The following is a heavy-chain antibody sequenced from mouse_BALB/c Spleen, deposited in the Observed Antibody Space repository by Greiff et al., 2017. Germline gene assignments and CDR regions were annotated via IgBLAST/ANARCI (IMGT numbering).Heavy chain of an antibody. CDR3: GISIELRLRAMDY. CDR1: GYSFTGYF. CDR2: INPYNGDT. D-gene: IGHD1-2*01. J-gene: IGHJ4*01. Sequence: DVKLVESGPELVKPGASVKISCKASGYSFTGYFMNWVKQSHGKSLEWIGRINPYNGDTFYNQKFKGKATLTVDKSSSTAHMELLSLTSEDSAVYYCGISIELRLRAMDYWGQGTSVTFSS. V-gene: IGHV1-37*01.